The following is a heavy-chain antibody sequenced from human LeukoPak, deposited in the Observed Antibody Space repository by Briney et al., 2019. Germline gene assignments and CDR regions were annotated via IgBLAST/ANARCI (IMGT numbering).Heavy chain of an antibody. Sequence: GGSLRLSCAASGFTFSSYAMSWVRQAPGKGLEWVSAINGSGGSTYYADSVKGRFTISRDNSKNTLYLQMNSLRAEDTAVYYCAKGRASSGYYHDAFDIWGQGAMVTVSS. CDR3: AKGRASSGYYHDAFDI. CDR2: INGSGGST. V-gene: IGHV3-23*01. J-gene: IGHJ3*02. D-gene: IGHD3-22*01. CDR1: GFTFSSYA.